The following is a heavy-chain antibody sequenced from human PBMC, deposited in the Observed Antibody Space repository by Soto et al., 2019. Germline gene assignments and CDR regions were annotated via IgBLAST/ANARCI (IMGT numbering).Heavy chain of an antibody. CDR1: GLTFSNYA. CDR3: AKNQERELPRVIDF. CDR2: MSGSSSTT. V-gene: IGHV3-23*01. Sequence: GGSLRLSCATSGLTFSNYAMSWVRQAPGGGLEWVSSMSGSSSTTYYADSVKGRFTISRDRSKNTLYLQMSSLRAEDAALYYCAKNQERELPRVIDFWGQGTLVTVSS. D-gene: IGHD1-7*01. J-gene: IGHJ4*02.